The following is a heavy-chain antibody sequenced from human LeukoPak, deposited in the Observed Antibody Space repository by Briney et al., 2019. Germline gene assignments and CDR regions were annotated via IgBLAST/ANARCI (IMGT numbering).Heavy chain of an antibody. CDR1: VFPFSDYA. CDR3: AKLGCTGTICYANY. D-gene: IGHD2-2*01. J-gene: IGHJ4*02. Sequence: SGGSLRLSCAASVFPFSDYAMTWVRQTPGKGLEWLTFISGGGYSADYADSMKGRFTISRDNSKNPLYLQMYSMRAEDTALYYCAKLGCTGTICYANYWGQGTLVTVSS. CDR2: ISGGGYSA. V-gene: IGHV3-23*01.